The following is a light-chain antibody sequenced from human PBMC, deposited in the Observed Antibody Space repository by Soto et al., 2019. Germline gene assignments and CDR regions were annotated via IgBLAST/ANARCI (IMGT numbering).Light chain of an antibody. CDR2: GAS. CDR1: QSVNYSY. Sequence: ILFTLSPGFLTLFYGEIPTLSCRASQSVNYSYLAWYQQKPGQAPRLLIYGASSRATGIPGRFSGSGSGTDFTLTIRRLEPEDFAVYYCQQYGSSPLTFGGG. J-gene: IGKJ4*01. CDR3: QQYGSSPLT. V-gene: IGKV3-20*01.